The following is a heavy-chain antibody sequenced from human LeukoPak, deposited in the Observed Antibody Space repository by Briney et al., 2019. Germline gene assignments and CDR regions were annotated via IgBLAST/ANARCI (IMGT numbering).Heavy chain of an antibody. Sequence: GGSLRLSCAASGFSFSSYAMNWVRQAPGEGLEWVSAITGSGDSTYYADSVKGRFTISRDNSKNTLYLQMNSLRVEDTAVYYCAKDRRPVLRYFEPDYWGQGTLVTVSS. D-gene: IGHD3-9*01. V-gene: IGHV3-23*01. J-gene: IGHJ4*02. CDR3: AKDRRPVLRYFEPDY. CDR1: GFSFSSYA. CDR2: ITGSGDST.